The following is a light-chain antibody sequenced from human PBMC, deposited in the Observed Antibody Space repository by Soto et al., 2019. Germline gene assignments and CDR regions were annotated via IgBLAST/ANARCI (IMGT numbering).Light chain of an antibody. CDR1: SSDVGGYNY. J-gene: IGLJ1*01. CDR2: EVS. Sequence: ALTQPASVSGSPGQSITISCTGTSSDVGGYNYVSWYQQHPGKAPKLMIYEVSNRPSGVSNRFSGSKSGNTASLTISGLQAEDEADYYCSSYTSSSTLGYVFGTGTKLTVL. V-gene: IGLV2-14*01. CDR3: SSYTSSSTLGYV.